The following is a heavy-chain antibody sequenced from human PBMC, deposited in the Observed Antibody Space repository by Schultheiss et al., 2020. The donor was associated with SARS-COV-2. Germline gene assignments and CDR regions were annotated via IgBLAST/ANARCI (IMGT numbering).Heavy chain of an antibody. CDR3: ARRGVDEYQLPQGFDY. CDR1: GFTFSSYA. CDR2: ITNTGSIK. D-gene: IGHD2-2*01. V-gene: IGHV3-48*04. Sequence: GGSLRLSCAASGFTFSSYAMSWVRQAPGKGLEWVSYITNTGSIKYYADSVKGRFTISRDNAKNSLYLQMNSLRAEDTAVYYCARRGVDEYQLPQGFDYWGQGTLVTVSS. J-gene: IGHJ4*02.